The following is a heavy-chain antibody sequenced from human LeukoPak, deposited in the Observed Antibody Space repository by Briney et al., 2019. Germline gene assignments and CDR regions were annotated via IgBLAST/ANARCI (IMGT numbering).Heavy chain of an antibody. CDR1: GFTFSSYA. CDR3: AKTSGAAMVRNAFDI. D-gene: IGHD5-18*01. V-gene: IGHV3-23*01. Sequence: GGSLRLSCAASGFTFSSYAVSWVRQAPGKGLEWVSAISGSGGSTYYADSVKGRFTISRDNSKNTLYLQMNSLRAEDTAVYYCAKTSGAAMVRNAFDIWGQGTMVTVSS. CDR2: ISGSGGST. J-gene: IGHJ3*02.